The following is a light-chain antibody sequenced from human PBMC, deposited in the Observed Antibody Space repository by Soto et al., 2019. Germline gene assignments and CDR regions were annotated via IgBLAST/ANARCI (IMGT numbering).Light chain of an antibody. J-gene: IGKJ3*01. Sequence: EIVLTQSPATLSLSPGERATLSCSASQSVSSYLAWYHQKPGQAPRLLIYDASNRATGIPARFSGSGSGTDFTLTISSLEPEDFAVYYCQQRSNWPAFTFGPGTKVDIK. V-gene: IGKV3-11*01. CDR3: QQRSNWPAFT. CDR2: DAS. CDR1: QSVSSY.